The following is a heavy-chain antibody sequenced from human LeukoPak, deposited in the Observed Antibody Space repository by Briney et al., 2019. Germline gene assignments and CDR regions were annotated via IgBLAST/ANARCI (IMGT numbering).Heavy chain of an antibody. CDR1: GGTFSSYA. V-gene: IGHV1-69*04. CDR3: ARAYCSSTSCYRFDY. CDR2: IIPILGIA. J-gene: IGHJ4*02. Sequence: SVKVSCKASGGTFSSYAISRVRQAPGQGLEWMGRIIPILGIANYAQKFQGRVTITADKSTSTAYMELSSLRSEDTAVYYCARAYCSSTSCYRFDYWGQGTLVTVSS. D-gene: IGHD2-2*02.